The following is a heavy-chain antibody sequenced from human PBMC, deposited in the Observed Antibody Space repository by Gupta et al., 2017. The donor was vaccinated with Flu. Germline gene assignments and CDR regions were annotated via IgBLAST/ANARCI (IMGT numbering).Heavy chain of an antibody. CDR1: AFTFSSYS. V-gene: IGHV3-48*02. Sequence: EVQLVESGGGLVQPGGSLRPSGAASAFTFSSYSMNWVRQAPWKGLEWVSYISSRSRTIYYAGYVKGRLTISRDNAKNSLYLQMNSLRDEDTAVYYCERDLGRKLGVNDYWGQGTLVTVSS. CDR2: ISSRSRTI. J-gene: IGHJ4*02. CDR3: ERDLGRKLGVNDY. D-gene: IGHD7-27*01.